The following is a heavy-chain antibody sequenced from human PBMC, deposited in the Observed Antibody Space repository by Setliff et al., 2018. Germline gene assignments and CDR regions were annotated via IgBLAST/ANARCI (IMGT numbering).Heavy chain of an antibody. CDR3: SRPPGGASAFDI. J-gene: IGHJ3*02. Sequence: SETLSLTCTVSGGSISSYYWSWIRQPPGKGLEWIGYIYNSGSTNYNPSLKSRVTISVDTSRNQISLTLSSVTAPDTAVYYCSRPPGGASAFDIWLQGPMFTVS. CDR2: IYNSGST. V-gene: IGHV4-59*01. CDR1: GGSISSYY. D-gene: IGHD4-17*01.